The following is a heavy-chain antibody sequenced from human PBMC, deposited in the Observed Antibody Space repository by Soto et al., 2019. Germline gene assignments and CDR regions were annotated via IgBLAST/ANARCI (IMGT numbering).Heavy chain of an antibody. CDR2: IIPIFDSS. D-gene: IGHD3-22*01. V-gene: IGHV1-69*18. CDR1: GGTFSSFA. Sequence: QVQLVQSGAEVKKPGSSVKVSCKASGGTFSSFAISWVRRAPGQGLEWMGRIIPIFDSSNYAQKFQGRVTITADESTSTAYMELSSLRSEDTAVFYCVGYYYDTSGYYYDYWGQGTLVTVSS. CDR3: VGYYYDTSGYYYDY. J-gene: IGHJ4*02.